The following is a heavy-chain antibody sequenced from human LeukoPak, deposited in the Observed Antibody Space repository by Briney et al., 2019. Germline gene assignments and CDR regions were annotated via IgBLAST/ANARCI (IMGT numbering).Heavy chain of an antibody. D-gene: IGHD3-22*01. Sequence: GGSLGLSCAASGFTFSSYAMSWVRQAPGKGLEWVSSISGSGGRTYYADSVKGRFTISRDTSKNTLDLQMNSLRAEDTAVYYCAKDGSYYDSSGYHSYFDYWGQGTLVTVSS. CDR1: GFTFSSYA. J-gene: IGHJ4*02. V-gene: IGHV3-23*01. CDR2: ISGSGGRT. CDR3: AKDGSYYDSSGYHSYFDY.